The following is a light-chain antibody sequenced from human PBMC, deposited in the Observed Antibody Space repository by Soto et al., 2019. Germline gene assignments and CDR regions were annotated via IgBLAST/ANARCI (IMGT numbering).Light chain of an antibody. CDR1: SSNIGAGYD. V-gene: IGLV1-40*01. CDR2: GNG. J-gene: IGLJ1*01. Sequence: QSVLTQPPSVSGAPGQRVTISCTGSSSNIGAGYDVHWYQHLPGTAPKLLIYGNGNRPSGVPDRFSGSKSGTSASLAITGLQAEDEADYYCQSYDSGLSGSEVFGTGTKVTVL. CDR3: QSYDSGLSGSEV.